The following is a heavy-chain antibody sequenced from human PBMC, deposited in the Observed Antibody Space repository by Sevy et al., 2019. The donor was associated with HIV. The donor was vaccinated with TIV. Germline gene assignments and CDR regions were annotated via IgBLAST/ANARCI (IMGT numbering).Heavy chain of an antibody. Sequence: SETLSLTCTVSGGSINSDHWNWIRQPPGKGLEWIGYVYYTGGTNYNPSLKNRVTISVDRTKNQFSLKLTSVTAADTAVDYCVRRNDFDIWGQGTMVTVSS. CDR3: VRRNDFDI. CDR2: VYYTGGT. CDR1: GGSINSDH. V-gene: IGHV4-59*08. J-gene: IGHJ3*02.